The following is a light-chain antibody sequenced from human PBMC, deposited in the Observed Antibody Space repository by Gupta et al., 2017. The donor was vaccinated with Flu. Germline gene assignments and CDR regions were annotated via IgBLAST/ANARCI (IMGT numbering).Light chain of an antibody. CDR2: DVS. Sequence: QSVVTQPRSVSWSPGQSVTMSCTGTISDVGYYDYVSWYQQHPGKVPKLIIYDVSRRPSGVPDRFSGSKSGDTASLTISGLQSEDEADYYCSSYAGGYSLVFGGGTKLTV. J-gene: IGLJ3*02. CDR1: ISDVGYYDY. CDR3: SSYAGGYSLV. V-gene: IGLV2-11*01.